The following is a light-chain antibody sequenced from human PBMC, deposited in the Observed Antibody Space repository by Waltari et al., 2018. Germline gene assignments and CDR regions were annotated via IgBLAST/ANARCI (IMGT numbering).Light chain of an antibody. CDR1: SGHSHHA. J-gene: IGLJ2*01. Sequence: QLVLTQSPSASASLGASVKLTCTLSSGHSHHAITWPQQQPKKGPRYLMKLNGDGSHTKGDGIPDRFSGSSSGAERFLTISSLQSEDEGDYYCQTWDTDIHVVFGGGTKLIVL. CDR2: LNGDGSH. V-gene: IGLV4-69*01. CDR3: QTWDTDIHVV.